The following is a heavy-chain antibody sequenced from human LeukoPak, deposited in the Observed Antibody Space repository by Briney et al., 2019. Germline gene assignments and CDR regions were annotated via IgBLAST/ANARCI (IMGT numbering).Heavy chain of an antibody. Sequence: ASVKVSCKASGGTFSSYAISWVRQAPGQGLEWMGRIIPIFGTANYAQKFQGRVTITTDESTGTAYMELSSLRSEDTAVYYCAREGSGYQLNWFDPWGQGTLVTVSS. CDR1: GGTFSSYA. V-gene: IGHV1-69*05. D-gene: IGHD3-22*01. CDR2: IIPIFGTA. J-gene: IGHJ5*02. CDR3: AREGSGYQLNWFDP.